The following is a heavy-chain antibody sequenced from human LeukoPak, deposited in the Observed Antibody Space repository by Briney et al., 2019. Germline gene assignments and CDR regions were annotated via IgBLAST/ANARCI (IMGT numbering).Heavy chain of an antibody. V-gene: IGHV4-39*01. CDR1: GGSISSSSYY. D-gene: IGHD1-7*01. J-gene: IGHJ4*02. Sequence: SETLSLACTVSGGSISSSSYYWGWIRQPPGKGLEWIGSIYYSGSSYYNPSLKSRVTMSADTSKNQFSLKLSSVTAADTAVYYCARRLAGTEDYWGQGTLVTVSS. CDR3: ARRLAGTEDY. CDR2: IYYSGSS.